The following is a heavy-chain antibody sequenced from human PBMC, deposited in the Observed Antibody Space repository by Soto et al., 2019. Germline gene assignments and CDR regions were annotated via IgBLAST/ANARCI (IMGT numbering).Heavy chain of an antibody. J-gene: IGHJ6*02. Sequence: ASVKVSCKASGYTFTSYGISWVRQAPGQGLEWMGWISAYNGNTNYAQKLQGRVTMTTDTSTSTAYMELRSLRSDDTAVYYCAGGTAGYDFWSGYYTRPLYYGMDVWGQGTTVTVSS. CDR1: GYTFTSYG. V-gene: IGHV1-18*04. CDR3: AGGTAGYDFWSGYYTRPLYYGMDV. CDR2: ISAYNGNT. D-gene: IGHD3-3*01.